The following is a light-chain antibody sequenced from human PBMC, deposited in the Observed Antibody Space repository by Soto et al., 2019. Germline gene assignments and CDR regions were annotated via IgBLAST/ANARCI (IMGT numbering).Light chain of an antibody. CDR3: QQLNSYPYT. Sequence: DIQLTQSPSFLSASVGDRVTITCRASQDISSYLAWYQQKPGKAPKLLIYAASTLQSGVPPRFSGSGSGTGFTLTISSLQPEDFATYYCQQLNSYPYTLGQGTKLEIK. V-gene: IGKV1-9*01. CDR1: QDISSY. J-gene: IGKJ2*01. CDR2: AAS.